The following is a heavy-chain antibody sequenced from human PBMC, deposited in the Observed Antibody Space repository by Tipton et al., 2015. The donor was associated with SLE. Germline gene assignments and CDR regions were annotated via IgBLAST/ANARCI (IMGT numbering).Heavy chain of an antibody. V-gene: IGHV4-39*07. D-gene: IGHD2-21*01. Sequence: TLSLTCSVSGVSVSSGSFYWGWIRQPPGRGLEWIGNLYYNGDTDYNSSLMRRITISADASKNQLSLKLTSVTAADTAVYYCARVWSRGDSSFSYMDVWGKGTTVTVSS. CDR3: ARVWSRGDSSFSYMDV. CDR2: LYYNGDT. CDR1: GVSVSSGSFY. J-gene: IGHJ6*03.